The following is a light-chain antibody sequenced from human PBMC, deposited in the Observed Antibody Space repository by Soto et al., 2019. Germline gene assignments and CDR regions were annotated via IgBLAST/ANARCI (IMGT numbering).Light chain of an antibody. CDR2: GAS. Sequence: EIVLTQSPGTLSLSPGESAHLSCRASQSVSSYLAWYQENPGQAPRLLIYGASSRATGIPDRFSGSGSGTDFTLTISRLEPEDFVVYYCQQYSTSPFTFGQGTKLEIK. CDR3: QQYSTSPFT. V-gene: IGKV3-20*01. J-gene: IGKJ2*01. CDR1: QSVSSY.